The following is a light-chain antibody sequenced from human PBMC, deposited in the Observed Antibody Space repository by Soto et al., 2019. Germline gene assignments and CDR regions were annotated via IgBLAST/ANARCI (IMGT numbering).Light chain of an antibody. Sequence: QLVLTQSPSASASLGASVKLTCTLSSGLSSYAIAWHQKQPGKSPRYLMDLNNDGSHTKGDGIPDRFSGSSSGAERYLIISSRQSEDEADYYCQTWGTGFQVFGGGTKLTVL. CDR3: QTWGTGFQV. V-gene: IGLV4-69*01. CDR2: LNNDGSH. CDR1: SGLSSYA. J-gene: IGLJ2*01.